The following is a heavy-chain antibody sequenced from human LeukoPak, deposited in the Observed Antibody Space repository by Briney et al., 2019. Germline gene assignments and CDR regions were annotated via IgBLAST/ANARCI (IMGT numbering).Heavy chain of an antibody. J-gene: IGHJ3*02. V-gene: IGHV4-59*01. D-gene: IGHD3-22*01. CDR1: GGSISSYY. Sequence: SETLSLTCTVSGGSISSYYWSWIRQPPGKGLEWIGYIYYSGSTNYNPSLKSRVTISVDPSKNQFSLKLSSVTAADTAVYYCARDSRITMIPPYKDAFDIWGQGTMVTVSS. CDR3: ARDSRITMIPPYKDAFDI. CDR2: IYYSGST.